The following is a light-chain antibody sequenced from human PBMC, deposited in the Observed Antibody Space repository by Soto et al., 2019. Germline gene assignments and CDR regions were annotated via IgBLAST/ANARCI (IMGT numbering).Light chain of an antibody. CDR1: QTVSGN. J-gene: IGKJ4*01. V-gene: IGKV3-15*01. CDR2: GAS. Sequence: EMGRTQSPATLSVSPGERATLSGRASQTVSGNLAGYQQKLGQAPRLLIYGASTRATGISARFSGSGSGTEFALTISYLQSEDFAVYYCQQYNKWPLTFGGGTKVEIK. CDR3: QQYNKWPLT.